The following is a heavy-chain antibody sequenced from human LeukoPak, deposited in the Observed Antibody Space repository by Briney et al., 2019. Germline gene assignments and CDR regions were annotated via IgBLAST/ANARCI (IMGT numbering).Heavy chain of an antibody. CDR1: GFTVRDFW. J-gene: IGHJ4*02. CDR2: IKEDGTAK. Sequence: GGSLRLSCAASGFTVRDFWMAWFRQAQGKGLEWVAHIKEDGTAKYYADHVRGRFTIFKDDDRNSLSLQMNSLRVEDTAVYYCVRGGWELDYWGQGTLVTVAS. CDR3: VRGGWELDY. V-gene: IGHV3-7*03. D-gene: IGHD4-23*01.